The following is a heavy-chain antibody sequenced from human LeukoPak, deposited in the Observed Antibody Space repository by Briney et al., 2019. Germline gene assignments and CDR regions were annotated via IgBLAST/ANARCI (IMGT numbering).Heavy chain of an antibody. D-gene: IGHD1-14*01. CDR3: ARDPDRDGVDY. V-gene: IGHV3-7*01. Sequence: PGGSLRLSCAASGFTFTSYWMNWVRQAPGMGLEWVANIKQDGSEKYYVGSVKGRFTISRDNAKNSLYLQMNSLRAEDTAVYYCARDPDRDGVDYWGQGTLVTVSS. CDR1: GFTFTSYW. J-gene: IGHJ4*02. CDR2: IKQDGSEK.